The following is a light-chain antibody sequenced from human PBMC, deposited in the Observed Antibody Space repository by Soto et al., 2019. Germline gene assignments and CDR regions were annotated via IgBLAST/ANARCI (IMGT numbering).Light chain of an antibody. V-gene: IGKV3-20*01. CDR1: QSVSSSY. CDR2: GAS. J-gene: IGKJ1*01. CDR3: QQYVSSPT. Sequence: EIVLTQSPGTLSLSPGERATLSCRASQSVSSSYLAWYQQKPGQAPRLLIYGASSRATGFPDRFSGSGSGTDFAITISRLEPEDIAVYYCQQYVSSPTFDHGTKVETK.